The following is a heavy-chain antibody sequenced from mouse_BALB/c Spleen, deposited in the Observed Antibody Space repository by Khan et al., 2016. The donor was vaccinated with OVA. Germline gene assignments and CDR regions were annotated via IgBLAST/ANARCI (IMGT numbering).Heavy chain of an antibody. CDR2: ISSGGDYT. CDR1: GFTFSSYS. CDR3: ADHLTGSFAY. D-gene: IGHD4-1*01. Sequence: DVQLVESGGDLVKPGGSLTLSCAASGFTFSSYSMSWVRQTPDKRLEWVASISSGGDYTYYPDSVKGRFTISRDNAKNTLYLQMSDLKSEDTAMYYCADHLTGSFAYWGQGTLVTVSA. J-gene: IGHJ3*01. V-gene: IGHV5-6*01.